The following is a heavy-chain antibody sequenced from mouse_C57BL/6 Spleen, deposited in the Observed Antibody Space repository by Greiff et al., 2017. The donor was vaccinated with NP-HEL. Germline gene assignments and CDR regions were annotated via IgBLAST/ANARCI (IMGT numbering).Heavy chain of an antibody. J-gene: IGHJ3*01. D-gene: IGHD2-4*01. CDR3: ARGDYDYDVSWFAY. CDR1: GFTFSDYY. CDR2: INYDGSST. Sequence: EVQRVESEGGLVQPGSSMKLSCTASGFTFSDYYMAWVRQVPEKGLEWVANINYDGSSTYYLDSLKSRFIISRDNAKNILYLQMSSLKSEDTATYYCARGDYDYDVSWFAYWGQGTLVTVSA. V-gene: IGHV5-16*01.